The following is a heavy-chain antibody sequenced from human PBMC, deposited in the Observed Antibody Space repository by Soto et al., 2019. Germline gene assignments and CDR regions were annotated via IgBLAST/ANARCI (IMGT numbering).Heavy chain of an antibody. CDR3: ASDRSLGSNWYYYLES. CDR1: GFTFSSRA. CDR2: ISSSSSNI. J-gene: IGHJ4*02. V-gene: IGHV3-48*02. Sequence: EVQLVESGGGLVQPGGSLRLSCTASGFTFSSRAMNWVRQFPGRGLEWVSYISSSSSNIDYEDSVRGRFTVSRDNAKNSRYLQMNTLRDEDTAVYYCASDRSLGSNWYYYLESWGQGTLVTVSS. D-gene: IGHD1-20*01.